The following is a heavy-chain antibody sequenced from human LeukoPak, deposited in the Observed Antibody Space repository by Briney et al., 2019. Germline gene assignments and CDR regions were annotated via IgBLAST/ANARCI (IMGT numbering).Heavy chain of an antibody. CDR3: TGRVIAARRDADY. Sequence: PGGSLRLSCAASGFPFSGSAMHWVRQASGKGLEWVGRIRSKANSYATAYAASVKGRFTISRDDSKNTAYLQMNSLKTEDTAVYYCTGRVIAARRDADYWGQGTLVTVSS. J-gene: IGHJ4*02. CDR1: GFPFSGSA. V-gene: IGHV3-73*01. CDR2: IRSKANSYAT. D-gene: IGHD6-6*01.